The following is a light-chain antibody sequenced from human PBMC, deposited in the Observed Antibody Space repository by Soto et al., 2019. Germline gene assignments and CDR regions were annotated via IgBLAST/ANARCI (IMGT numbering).Light chain of an antibody. CDR2: DAS. J-gene: IGKJ1*01. V-gene: IGKV3-11*01. CDR1: QSIGLA. CDR3: QQRRA. Sequence: EIVLTQSPATLSLSPGERATLSCRASQSIGLAIAWYQHKPGQAPRLLIYDASNRATGIPARFSGSGSGTDFTLTISSLELEDFAVYYCQQRRAFGQGTKVDIK.